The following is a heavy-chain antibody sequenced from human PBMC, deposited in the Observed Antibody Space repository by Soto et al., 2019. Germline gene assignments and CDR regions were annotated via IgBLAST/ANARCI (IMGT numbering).Heavy chain of an antibody. CDR1: GDSISSDKW. CDR2: VYHSGNT. V-gene: IGHV4-4*02. CDR3: ARGQRQTQRDY. Sequence: QVQLHESGPGLVKPSGTLSLTCAVSGDSISSDKWWSWVRQPPGKGLGWIGEVYHSGNTNYNPSPKSRVIISVDKSTNQFSLKLSSVPDADTAMYYCARGQRQTQRDYWGQGTLVTVSS. D-gene: IGHD6-25*01. J-gene: IGHJ4*02.